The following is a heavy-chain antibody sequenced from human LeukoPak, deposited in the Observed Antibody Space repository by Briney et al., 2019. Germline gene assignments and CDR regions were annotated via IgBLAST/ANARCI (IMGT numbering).Heavy chain of an antibody. Sequence: GGSLRLSCSASVFTFRSYIMDLGPQAPGKGLELVSSIISRRSYIYYADSVKGRFTFSRHNPKNALYLQRNSLRPSDTAVYYCERNRTAFDYWGQGTLVTVSS. V-gene: IGHV3-21*01. J-gene: IGHJ4*02. D-gene: IGHD3-16*02. CDR3: ERNRTAFDY. CDR2: IISRRSYI. CDR1: VFTFRSYI.